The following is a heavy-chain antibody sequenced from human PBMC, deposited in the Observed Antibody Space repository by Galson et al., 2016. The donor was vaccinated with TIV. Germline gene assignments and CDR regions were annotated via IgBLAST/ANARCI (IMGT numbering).Heavy chain of an antibody. Sequence: PALVKPPQTLTLTCTFSGFSLDTNGVGVGWIRQPPGKALEWLALIHWDDDKRYSPSLMSRLTISKDTSKNQVVLTLANLDPVDTATYYGAHRFRTWYAEFWGQAILVTVSS. J-gene: IGHJ4*02. V-gene: IGHV2-5*02. CDR1: GFSLDTNGVG. CDR2: IHWDDDK. D-gene: IGHD6-13*01. CDR3: AHRFRTWYAEF.